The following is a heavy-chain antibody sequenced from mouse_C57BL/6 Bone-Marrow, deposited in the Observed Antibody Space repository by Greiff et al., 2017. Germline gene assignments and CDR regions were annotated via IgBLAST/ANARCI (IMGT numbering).Heavy chain of an antibody. CDR3: EGLRRREKAMDY. D-gene: IGHD2-2*01. V-gene: IGHV7-3*01. CDR2: IRNKANGYTT. J-gene: IGHJ4*01. CDR1: GFTFTDYY. Sequence: EVLLVESGGGLVQPGGSLSLSCTASGFTFTDYYMSWVRQPPGKALEWFGFIRNKANGYTTEYSASVKGRFTISRDNSQSILYLQMNALRAEDNATYYCEGLRRREKAMDYWGQGTSVTVSS.